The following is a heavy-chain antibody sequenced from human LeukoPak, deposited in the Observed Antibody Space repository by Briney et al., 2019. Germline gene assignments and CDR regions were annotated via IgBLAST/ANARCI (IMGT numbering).Heavy chain of an antibody. V-gene: IGHV5-51*01. J-gene: IGHJ4*02. CDR1: GDSFTNYW. Sequence: GESPKISCKASGDSFTNYWIAWVRQTPGKGLEWMGLIDPNDSESRYSPSFQGQVTISVDKSITTAYLQWSSLKASDTAIYYCVAYTYGYFDCWGQGTLVTVSS. CDR2: IDPNDSES. CDR3: VAYTYGYFDC. D-gene: IGHD5-18*01.